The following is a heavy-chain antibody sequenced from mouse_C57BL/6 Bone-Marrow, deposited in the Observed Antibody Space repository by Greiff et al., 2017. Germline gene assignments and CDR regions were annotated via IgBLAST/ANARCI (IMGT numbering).Heavy chain of an antibody. J-gene: IGHJ3*01. CDR1: GYTFTSYW. V-gene: IGHV1-50*01. CDR2: IDPSDSYT. CDR3: ANSIYYGYDWFAY. Sequence: VQLQQPGAELVKPGASVKLSCKASGYTFTSYWMQWVKQRPGQGLEWIGEIDPSDSYTNYNQKFKGKATLTVDTSYSTAYMQLSSLTSADSAVYYCANSIYYGYDWFAYWGQGTLVTVSA. D-gene: IGHD2-2*01.